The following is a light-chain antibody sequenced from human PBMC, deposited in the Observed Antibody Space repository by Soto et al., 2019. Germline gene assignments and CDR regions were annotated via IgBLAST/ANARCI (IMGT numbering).Light chain of an antibody. J-gene: IGKJ2*01. V-gene: IGKV2-30*01. CDR2: TVS. CDR1: QSLVSSDGNTY. Sequence: DVVMTQSPLSLPVTLGQPASISCRSSQSLVSSDGNTYLEWFQQRPGQSPRRLIYTVSTRDSGVPDRFSGSGAGTDFTLEINRLEAEDVGVYYCMQHAHWPHTFGQGTKLEIE. CDR3: MQHAHWPHT.